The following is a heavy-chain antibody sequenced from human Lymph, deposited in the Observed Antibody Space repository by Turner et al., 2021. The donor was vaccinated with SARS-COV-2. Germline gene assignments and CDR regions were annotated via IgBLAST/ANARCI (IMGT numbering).Heavy chain of an antibody. V-gene: IGHV3-23*01. CDR2: ISVSGGST. Sequence: EGQLLESGGGLVQPGGSLRLSCAASGFTFSSYAMSWVRQAPGKGLEWVSSISVSGGSTYYADSVKGRFTISRDNSKNTLYLQMNSLRVEDTAVYYCAKGVRGVIIPEAFDIWGQGTMVTISS. D-gene: IGHD3-10*01. J-gene: IGHJ3*02. CDR1: GFTFSSYA. CDR3: AKGVRGVIIPEAFDI.